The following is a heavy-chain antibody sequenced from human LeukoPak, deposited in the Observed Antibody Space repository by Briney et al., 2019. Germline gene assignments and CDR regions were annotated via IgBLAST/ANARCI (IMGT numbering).Heavy chain of an antibody. CDR1: GFTFNNYA. D-gene: IGHD3-22*01. CDR3: AKDRPNYYESNGHYYRLNGDY. V-gene: IGHV3-23*01. CDR2: ISSSGDIT. Sequence: PGGSLRLSCAASGFTFNNYAMSWVRQAPGKGLEWVSAISSSGDITFYADSVKGRFTISRDNSRYTLYLQMNSLRAEDAAVYYSAKDRPNYYESNGHYYRLNGDYWGQGTLVTVSS. J-gene: IGHJ4*02.